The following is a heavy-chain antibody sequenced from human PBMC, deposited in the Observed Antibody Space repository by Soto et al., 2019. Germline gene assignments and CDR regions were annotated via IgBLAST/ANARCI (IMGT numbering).Heavy chain of an antibody. Sequence: LSLTCTVSGGSISSSSYYWGWIRQPPGKGLEWIGSIYYSGSTYYNPSLKSRVTISVDTSKNQFSLKLSSVTAADTAVYYCARRVVAATYNWFDPWGQGTLVTVSS. J-gene: IGHJ5*02. V-gene: IGHV4-39*01. D-gene: IGHD2-15*01. CDR2: IYYSGST. CDR1: GGSISSSSYY. CDR3: ARRVVAATYNWFDP.